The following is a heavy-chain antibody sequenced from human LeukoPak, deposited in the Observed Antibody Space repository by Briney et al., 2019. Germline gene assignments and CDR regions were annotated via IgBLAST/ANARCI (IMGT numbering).Heavy chain of an antibody. Sequence: PGGSLRLSCAASGFTFSSYGMHWVRQAPGKGLEWVAVISYDGSNKYYADSVKGRFTISRDNSKNTLYVQMNSLSVEDTAVYYCARDPINCSSNSCDYYYYYYMDVWGKGTTVTVSS. CDR1: GFTFSSYG. CDR2: ISYDGSNK. CDR3: ARDPINCSSNSCDYYYYYYMDV. J-gene: IGHJ6*03. D-gene: IGHD2-2*01. V-gene: IGHV3-30-3*01.